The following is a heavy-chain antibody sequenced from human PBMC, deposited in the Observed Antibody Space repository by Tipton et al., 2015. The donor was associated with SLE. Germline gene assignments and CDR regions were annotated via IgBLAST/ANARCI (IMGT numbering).Heavy chain of an antibody. CDR3: ARAEGSWDAFDI. CDR2: IYDSGRT. J-gene: IGHJ3*02. V-gene: IGHV4-59*07. Sequence: TLSLICSVSGGSISSFYWSWIRQSPGKEFQWIGYIYDSGRTTYNPSLQSRVSLSVDTSKNQFSLKLGAVTAADTAVYYCARAEGSWDAFDIWGQGTMVTVSS. D-gene: IGHD2-15*01. CDR1: GGSISSFY.